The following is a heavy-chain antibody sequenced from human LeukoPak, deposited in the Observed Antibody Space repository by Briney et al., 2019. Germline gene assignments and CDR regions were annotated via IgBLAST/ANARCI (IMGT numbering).Heavy chain of an antibody. CDR1: GYTFTSYY. CDR3: ARCDFLDRSVYNWCDP. J-gene: IGHJ5*02. Sequence: ASVKVSCKASGYTFTSYYIHWVRQAPAQGLEWMGIINHNHGTTTYAQKFQGRVTMTRDTSKSTVYLELSRLRSEDTALYDCARCDFLDRSVYNWCDPWGQGTLVIVSS. V-gene: IGHV1-46*01. CDR2: INHNHGTT. D-gene: IGHD3-22*01.